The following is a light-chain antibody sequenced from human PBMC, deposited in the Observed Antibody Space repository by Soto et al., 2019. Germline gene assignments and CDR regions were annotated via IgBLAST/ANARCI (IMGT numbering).Light chain of an antibody. CDR2: DVS. V-gene: IGLV2-14*01. CDR3: SSYTSSSTI. J-gene: IGLJ2*01. Sequence: QSVLTQPASVSGSPGQSITISCTGTSSDVGGYNYVSWYQQHPGKAPKLMIYDVSNRPSGVSNRFSGSKSGKTASLTISGLQAEDEADYYCSSYTSSSTIFGGGTKLTVL. CDR1: SSDVGGYNY.